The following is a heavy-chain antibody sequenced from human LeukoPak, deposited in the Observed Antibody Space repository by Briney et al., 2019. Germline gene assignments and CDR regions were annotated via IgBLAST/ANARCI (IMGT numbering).Heavy chain of an antibody. Sequence: SETLSPPCTVSGVSISSYYWSWIRQPPGKGLEWIGDIYSSGSAKYNPSLKSRATISVDTSKNQFSLKLSSVTAADTAVYYCARGARAGYNLEPFDYWGQGTLVTVSS. D-gene: IGHD5-24*01. J-gene: IGHJ4*02. V-gene: IGHV4-59*08. CDR2: IYSSGSA. CDR1: GVSISSYY. CDR3: ARGARAGYNLEPFDY.